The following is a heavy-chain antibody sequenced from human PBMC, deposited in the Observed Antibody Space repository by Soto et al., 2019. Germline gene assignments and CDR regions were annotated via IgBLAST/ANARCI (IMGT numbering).Heavy chain of an antibody. V-gene: IGHV5-51*01. CDR3: ARGSIFGVVITSSVYWFDP. J-gene: IGHJ5*02. D-gene: IGHD3-3*01. Sequence: GESLKISCKASGYSFTSYWTGWVRQMPGKGLEWMGIIYPGDSDTTYSPSFQGQVTISADKSISTAYLQWSSLKASDTAMYYCARGSIFGVVITSSVYWFDPWGQGALVTVPS. CDR1: GYSFTSYW. CDR2: IYPGDSDT.